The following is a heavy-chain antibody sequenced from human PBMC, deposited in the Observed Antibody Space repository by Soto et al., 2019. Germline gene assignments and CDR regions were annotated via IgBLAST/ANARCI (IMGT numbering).Heavy chain of an antibody. CDR2: IYPGDSDT. V-gene: IGHV5-51*01. D-gene: IGHD3-9*01. Sequence: PGESLKISCKGSGYSFTSYWIGWVRQMPGKGLEWMGIIYPGDSDTRYSPSFQGQVTMSADKSISTAYLQWSSLKASDTAIYYCARFSWYYDILTGPFDPWGQGTLVTVSS. J-gene: IGHJ5*02. CDR3: ARFSWYYDILTGPFDP. CDR1: GYSFTSYW.